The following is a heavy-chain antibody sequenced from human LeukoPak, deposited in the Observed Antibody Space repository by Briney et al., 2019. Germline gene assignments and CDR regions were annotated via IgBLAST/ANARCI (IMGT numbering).Heavy chain of an antibody. CDR3: ARDLPPYYYDSSGFLKDY. V-gene: IGHV3-48*03. Sequence: GGSLRLSCAVSGLTFSSYEMNWVRQAPGKGLEWVSYISSSGSTIYYADSVKGRFTISRDNAKNSLYLQMNSLRAEDTAVYYCARDLPPYYYDSSGFLKDYWGQGTLVTVSS. J-gene: IGHJ4*02. CDR1: GLTFSSYE. CDR2: ISSSGSTI. D-gene: IGHD3-22*01.